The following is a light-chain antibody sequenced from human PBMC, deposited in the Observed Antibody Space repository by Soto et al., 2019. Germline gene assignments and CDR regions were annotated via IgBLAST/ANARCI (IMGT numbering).Light chain of an antibody. Sequence: DIQVTQSPSTLSASIFDRVTITCRASQSISIYLAWYQQKPGKDPKPLIYKASNLESGVPSRFSGSGSGTEFTLTISSLQPDDFATYYCQQYNTYFTFGQGTKVDIK. CDR3: QQYNTYFT. V-gene: IGKV1-5*03. CDR2: KAS. J-gene: IGKJ2*01. CDR1: QSISIY.